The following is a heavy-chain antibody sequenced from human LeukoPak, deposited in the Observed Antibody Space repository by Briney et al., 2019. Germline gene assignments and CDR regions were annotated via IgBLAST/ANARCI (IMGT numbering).Heavy chain of an antibody. J-gene: IGHJ4*02. CDR1: GFPFSSYW. Sequence: GGSLRLSCAASGFPFSSYWMHWVRQAPGKGLEWVSAVTTSGGTTYYADSVKGRFTISRDNSKNTLFLQMNSLRAEDTAVYYCAREGFDYWGQGTLVTVSS. CDR2: VTTSGGTT. CDR3: AREGFDY. V-gene: IGHV3-23*01.